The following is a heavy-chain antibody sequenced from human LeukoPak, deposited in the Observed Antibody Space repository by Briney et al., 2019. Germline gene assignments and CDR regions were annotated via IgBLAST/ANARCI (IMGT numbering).Heavy chain of an antibody. J-gene: IGHJ3*02. CDR1: GGSISSHY. V-gene: IGHV4-59*11. Sequence: SETLSLTCTVSGGSISSHYWSWIRQPPGKGLEWIGYIYYSGSTNYNPSLKSRVTISVDTSKNQFSLKLSSVTAADTAVYYCARVKVGADDDAFDIWGQGTMVTVSS. CDR2: IYYSGST. D-gene: IGHD1-26*01. CDR3: ARVKVGADDDAFDI.